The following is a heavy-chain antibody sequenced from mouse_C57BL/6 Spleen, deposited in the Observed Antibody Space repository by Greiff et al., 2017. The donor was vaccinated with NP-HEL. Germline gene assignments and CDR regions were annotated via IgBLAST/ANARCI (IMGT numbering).Heavy chain of an antibody. J-gene: IGHJ2*01. V-gene: IGHV5-4*01. CDR1: GFTFSSYA. CDR2: ISDGGSYT. CDR3: ARDQDRKFYYCDY. D-gene: IGHD3-3*01. Sequence: EVQVVESGGGLVKPGGSLKLSCAASGFTFSSYAMSWVRQTPEKRLEWVATISDGGSYTYYPDNVKGRFTISRDNAKNNLYLQMSHLKSEDTAMYYCARDQDRKFYYCDYWGQGTTLTVSS.